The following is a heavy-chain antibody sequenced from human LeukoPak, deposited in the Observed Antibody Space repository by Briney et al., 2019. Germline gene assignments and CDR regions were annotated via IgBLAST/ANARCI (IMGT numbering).Heavy chain of an antibody. J-gene: IGHJ5*02. D-gene: IGHD3-22*01. CDR2: IYHSGST. CDR3: AREVREYYDSSGYYYDGVWFDP. Sequence: SETLSLTCNVSGYSISSGYYWGWIRQPPGKGLEWIGSIYHSGSTYYNPSLQSRGTISVDPSKNQFSLELSSVTAADTAVYYCAREVREYYDSSGYYYDGVWFDPWGQGTLVTVSS. V-gene: IGHV4-38-2*02. CDR1: GYSISSGYY.